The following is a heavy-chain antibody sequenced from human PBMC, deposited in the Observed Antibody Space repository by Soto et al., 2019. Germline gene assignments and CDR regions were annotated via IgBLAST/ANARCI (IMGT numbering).Heavy chain of an antibody. CDR3: AKVMVYAKGEYYFDY. CDR1: GFTFSSYG. Sequence: GGSLRLSCGASGFTFSSYGMHWVRQAPGKGLEWVAVISFDGSNKDYADSVKGRFTISRDNSKNTLYLQMNSLRAEDTAVYYCAKVMVYAKGEYYFDYWGQGTLVTVS. V-gene: IGHV3-30*18. D-gene: IGHD2-8*01. CDR2: ISFDGSNK. J-gene: IGHJ4*02.